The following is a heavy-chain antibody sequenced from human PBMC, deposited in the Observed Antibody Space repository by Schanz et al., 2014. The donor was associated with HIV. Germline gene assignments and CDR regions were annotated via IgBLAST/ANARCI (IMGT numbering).Heavy chain of an antibody. V-gene: IGHV1-8*01. J-gene: IGHJ6*02. CDR3: ARRRGWGSYRYFPYGLDV. CDR1: GYTFNTYD. CDR2: MNPNRGNA. Sequence: QVQLVQSGAEVREPGASVKVSCKASGYTFNTYDINWVRQAPGQGLEWMGWMNPNRGNAGFAQNFQGGVTLTRDTSITTAYMELTSLRPEDTAVYYCARRRGWGSYRYFPYGLDVWGQGTTVTVSS. D-gene: IGHD3-16*02.